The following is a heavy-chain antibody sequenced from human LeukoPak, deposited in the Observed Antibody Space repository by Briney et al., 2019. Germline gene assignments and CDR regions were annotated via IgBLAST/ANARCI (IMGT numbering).Heavy chain of an antibody. V-gene: IGHV4-34*01. CDR1: GGSFSGYY. CDR3: ARGVAGTPFDY. Sequence: PSETLSLTCAVYGGSFSGYYRSWIRQPPGKGLEWIGEINHSGSTNYNPSLKSRVTISVDTSKNQFSLKLSSVTAADTAVYYCARGVAGTPFDYWGQGTLVTVSS. D-gene: IGHD6-19*01. CDR2: INHSGST. J-gene: IGHJ4*02.